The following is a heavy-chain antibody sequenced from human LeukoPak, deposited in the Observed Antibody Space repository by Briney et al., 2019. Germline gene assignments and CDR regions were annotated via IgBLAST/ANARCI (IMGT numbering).Heavy chain of an antibody. CDR1: GYTFTSYY. J-gene: IGHJ4*02. V-gene: IGHV1-2*02. D-gene: IGHD6-13*01. CDR3: ARLIAAAGTEEGLEDY. CDR2: INPNSGGT. Sequence: ASVKVSCKASGYTFTSYYMHWVRQAPGQGLEWMGWINPNSGGTNYAQKFQGRVTMTRDTSISTAYMELSRLRSDDTAVYYCARLIAAAGTEEGLEDYWGQGTLVTVSS.